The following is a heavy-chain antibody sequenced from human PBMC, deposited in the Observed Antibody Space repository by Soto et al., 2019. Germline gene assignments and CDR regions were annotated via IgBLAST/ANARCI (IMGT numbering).Heavy chain of an antibody. CDR3: ARHICSGGSCYSNNWFDP. V-gene: IGHV4-39*01. D-gene: IGHD2-15*01. CDR2: IYYSGST. J-gene: IGHJ5*02. Sequence: VAGGTSVDRGDHWGIIRTPPGKGLEWIGSIYYSGSTYYNPSLKSRVTISVDTSKNQFSLKLSSVTAADTAVYYCARHICSGGSCYSNNWFDPWGQGTLVTVSS. CDR1: GGTSVDRGDH.